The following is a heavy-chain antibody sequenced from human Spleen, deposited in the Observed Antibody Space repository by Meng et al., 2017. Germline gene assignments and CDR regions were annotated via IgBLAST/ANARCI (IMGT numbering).Heavy chain of an antibody. CDR2: INSDGSST. CDR1: GFTFSSYA. J-gene: IGHJ4*02. CDR3: ARGSLPED. Sequence: EGRLVESGGNLVQPGGSLRLSCAASGFTFSSYAMIWVRQAPGKGLEWVSRINSDGSSTSYADSVKGRFTISRDNAKNTLYLQMNSLRAEDTAVYYCARGSLPEDWGQGTLVTVSS. V-gene: IGHV3-74*02. D-gene: IGHD1-14*01.